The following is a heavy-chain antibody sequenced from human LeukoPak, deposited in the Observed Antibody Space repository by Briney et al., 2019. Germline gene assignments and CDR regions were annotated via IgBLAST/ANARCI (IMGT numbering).Heavy chain of an antibody. V-gene: IGHV4-39*01. CDR1: GGSIYSSGYY. J-gene: IGHJ4*02. CDR2: IYYSGGT. D-gene: IGHD2-2*01. Sequence: SETLSLTCTVSGGSIYSSGYYWGWIRQPPGKGLEWIGTIYYSGGTYYNSSLKSRVTISVYTSKNQFSLKLSSVTATDTAVYYCARLVEVPTGIGGVDYWGQGTLVTVSS. CDR3: ARLVEVPTGIGGVDY.